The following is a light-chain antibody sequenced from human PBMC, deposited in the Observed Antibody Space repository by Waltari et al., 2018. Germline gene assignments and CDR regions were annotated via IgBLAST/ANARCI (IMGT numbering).Light chain of an antibody. CDR1: QTVSTW. CDR2: KTS. CDR3: HQYSSFSQT. Sequence: DIQMTQSPSTLSASVGDRVTITCRASQTVSTWLAWYQHKPGKAPQLLIYKTSILESGVPSRFSGSGSGTDFTLTISRLQPDDFATYFCHQYSSFSQTFGQGTRVEVK. V-gene: IGKV1-5*03. J-gene: IGKJ1*01.